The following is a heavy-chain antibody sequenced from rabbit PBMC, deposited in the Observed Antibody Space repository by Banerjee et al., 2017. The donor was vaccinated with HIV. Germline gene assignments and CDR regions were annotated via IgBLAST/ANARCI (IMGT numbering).Heavy chain of an antibody. CDR1: GFSFSSSNW. CDR3: ARDLAGVIGWNFSL. Sequence: QSLEESGGDLVKPGASLTLTCTASGFSFSSSNWPCWVRQAPGKGLEWIACIDAGSSGSTYYASWAKGRFTISKTSSTTVTLQMTSLTAADTATYFCARDLAGVIGWNFSLWGQGTLVTVS. CDR2: IDAGSSGST. D-gene: IGHD4-1*01. V-gene: IGHV1S40*01. J-gene: IGHJ4*01.